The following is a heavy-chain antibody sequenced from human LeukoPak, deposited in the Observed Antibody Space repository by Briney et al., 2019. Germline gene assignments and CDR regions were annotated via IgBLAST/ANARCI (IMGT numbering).Heavy chain of an antibody. CDR2: IKQDGSEK. Sequence: GGSLRLSCAASGFTFSSYWMSWVRQAPGKGLEWVANIKQDGSEKYYLDSLEGRFTISRDNAKNSVYLQINRLRAEDSAVYYCARRGTIAVPVFWFDPWGQGTLVVVSS. V-gene: IGHV3-7*01. J-gene: IGHJ5*02. CDR3: ARRGTIAVPVFWFDP. CDR1: GFTFSSYW. D-gene: IGHD6-19*01.